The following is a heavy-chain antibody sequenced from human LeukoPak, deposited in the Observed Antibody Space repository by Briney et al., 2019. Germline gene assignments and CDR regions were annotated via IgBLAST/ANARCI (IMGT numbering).Heavy chain of an antibody. J-gene: IGHJ5*02. CDR2: INHSGST. CDR3: ARGSGSSTNWFDP. D-gene: IGHD6-13*01. Sequence: SETLSLTCAVYGGSFSGYYWSWIRQPPGKGLEWIGEINHSGSTNYNPSLKSRVTISVDTSKNQFSLKLSSVTAADTAVYYCARGSGSSTNWFDPWGQGTLVTVSS. CDR1: GGSFSGYY. V-gene: IGHV4-34*01.